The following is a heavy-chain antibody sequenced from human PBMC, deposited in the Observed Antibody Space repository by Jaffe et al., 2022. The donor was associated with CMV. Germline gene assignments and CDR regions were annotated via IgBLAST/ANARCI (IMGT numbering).Heavy chain of an antibody. CDR2: ISSSGSTI. Sequence: EVQLVESGGGLVQPGGSLRLSCAASGFTFSSYEMNWVRQAPGKGLEWVSYISSSGSTIYYADSVKGRFTISRDNAKNSLYLQMNSLRAEDTAVYYCARDPVSSSWYGYFDYWGQGTLVTVSS. V-gene: IGHV3-48*03. D-gene: IGHD6-13*01. CDR3: ARDPVSSSWYGYFDY. J-gene: IGHJ4*02. CDR1: GFTFSSYE.